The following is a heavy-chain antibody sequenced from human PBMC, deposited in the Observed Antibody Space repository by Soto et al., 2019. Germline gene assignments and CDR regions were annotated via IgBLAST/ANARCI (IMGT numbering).Heavy chain of an antibody. CDR1: GFTFISYA. CDR3: VRDLYRSATMPCLDH. Sequence: PGGSLRLSCEASGFTFISYAMSWVRQSPGKGLEWVSSISDTGGDSYYADSMDGRFTVSRDNSKNTLYLQINSLRAEDTAIYYCVRDLYRSATMPCLDHWGQGALVTVSS. J-gene: IGHJ4*02. D-gene: IGHD1-1*01. V-gene: IGHV3-23*01. CDR2: ISDTGGDS.